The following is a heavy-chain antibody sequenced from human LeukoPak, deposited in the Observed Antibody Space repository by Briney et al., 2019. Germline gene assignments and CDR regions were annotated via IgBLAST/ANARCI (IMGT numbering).Heavy chain of an antibody. J-gene: IGHJ5*02. CDR3: ARRTMVRGVDT. D-gene: IGHD3-10*01. CDR1: GGTFSSYA. CDR2: IIPIFGTA. V-gene: IGHV1-69*13. Sequence: RASVKVSCKASGGTFSSYAISWVRQAPGQGLEWMGGIIPIFGTANYAQKFQGRVTITADESTSTAYMELSSLRSEDTAVYYCARRTMVRGVDTWGQGTLVTVSS.